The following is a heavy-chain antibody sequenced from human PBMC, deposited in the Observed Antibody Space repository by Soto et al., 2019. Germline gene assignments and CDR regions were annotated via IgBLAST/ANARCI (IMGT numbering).Heavy chain of an antibody. D-gene: IGHD2-15*01. Sequence: PGGSLRLSCAASGFTFSTYAISWVRQAPGKGLEWVSAISGTGSGTHYADSVKGRFTISRDNSKNTLYLQVNSLRAEDTAVYYCAKGNGAYSAEYFQNWGQGTLVTVSS. CDR3: AKGNGAYSAEYFQN. J-gene: IGHJ1*01. CDR1: GFTFSTYA. V-gene: IGHV3-23*01. CDR2: ISGTGSGT.